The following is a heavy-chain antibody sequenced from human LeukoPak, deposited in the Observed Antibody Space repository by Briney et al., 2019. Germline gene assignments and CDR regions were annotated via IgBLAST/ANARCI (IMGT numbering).Heavy chain of an antibody. CDR3: TRDNREYYFDY. CDR1: GHTFSTYW. CDR2: INQDGSEE. J-gene: IGHJ4*02. Sequence: GGSLRLSCVDSGHTFSTYWMTWVRQVPGKGLEFVANINQDGSEEYYVDSVRGRFIISRDNAKNSLYLQMTGLRVEDTAMYYCTRDNREYYFDYWGQGTLVTVSS. D-gene: IGHD2/OR15-2a*01. V-gene: IGHV3-7*01.